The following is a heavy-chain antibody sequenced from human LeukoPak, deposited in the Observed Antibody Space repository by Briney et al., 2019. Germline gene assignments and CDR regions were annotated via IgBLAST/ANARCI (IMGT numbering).Heavy chain of an antibody. CDR3: ATEDIVVVVAATPIDDAFDI. V-gene: IGHV3-30*03. J-gene: IGHJ3*02. CDR1: GFTFSSYG. CDR2: ISYDGSNK. D-gene: IGHD2-15*01. Sequence: GRSLRLSCAASGFTFSSYGMHWVRQAPGKGLEWVAVISYDGSNKYYADSVKGRFTISRDNSKNTLYLQMNSLRAEDTAVYYCATEDIVVVVAATPIDDAFDIWGQGTMVTVSS.